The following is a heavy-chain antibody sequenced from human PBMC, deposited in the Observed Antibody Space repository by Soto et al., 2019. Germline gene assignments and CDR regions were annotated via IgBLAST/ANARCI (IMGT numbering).Heavy chain of an antibody. CDR3: ARGRASYYYDSSGPSPTDFDY. CDR1: GFTFSSYG. V-gene: IGHV3-33*01. D-gene: IGHD3-22*01. CDR2: IWYDGSNK. Sequence: LRLSFAASGFTFSSYGMHWVRQAPGKGLEWVAVIWYDGSNKYYADSVKGRFTISRDNSKNTLYLQMNSLRAEDTAVYYCARGRASYYYDSSGPSPTDFDYWGQGTLVTV. J-gene: IGHJ4*02.